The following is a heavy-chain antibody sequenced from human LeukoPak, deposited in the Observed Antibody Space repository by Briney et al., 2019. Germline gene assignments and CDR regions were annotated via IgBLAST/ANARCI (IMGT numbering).Heavy chain of an antibody. Sequence: GGSLRLSCAVSEISITTTYMSWVRQAPGKGLEWVALIYSGGGTSYGDSVKGRFTISKDNSQNSLYLLDSLTAEDTAMYYCARRTTYFGWIPSESPSCFDYWGQGTLVTVSS. J-gene: IGHJ4*02. CDR1: EISITTTY. D-gene: IGHD3-9*01. CDR3: ARRTTYFGWIPSESPSCFDY. CDR2: IYSGGGT. V-gene: IGHV3-53*01.